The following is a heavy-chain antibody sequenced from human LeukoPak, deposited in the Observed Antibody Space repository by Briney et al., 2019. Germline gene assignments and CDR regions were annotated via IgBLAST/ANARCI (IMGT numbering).Heavy chain of an antibody. CDR1: GFTVSSNY. CDR2: ISWNSGSI. V-gene: IGHV3-9*01. CDR3: AKDISRYNWNDDVPFDY. Sequence: GGSLRLSCAASGFTVSSNYMSWVRQAPGKGLEWVSGISWNSGSIGYADSVKGRFTISRDNAKNSLYLQMNSLRAEDTALYYCAKDISRYNWNDDVPFDYWGQGTLVTVSS. J-gene: IGHJ4*02. D-gene: IGHD1-20*01.